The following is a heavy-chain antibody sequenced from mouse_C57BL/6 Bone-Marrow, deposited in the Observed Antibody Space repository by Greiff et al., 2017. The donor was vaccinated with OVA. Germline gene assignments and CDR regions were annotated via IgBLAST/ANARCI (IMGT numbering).Heavy chain of an antibody. D-gene: IGHD4-1*01. V-gene: IGHV1-7*01. CDR1: GYTFTSYW. J-gene: IGHJ2*01. Sequence: VQVVESGAELAKPGASVKLSCKASGYTFTSYWMHWVKQRPGQGLEWIGYINPSSGYTKYNQKFKDKATLTADKSSSTAYIQLSSLTYEDSTVYYCARSGNWDDYWGQGTTLTVSS. CDR3: ARSGNWDDY. CDR2: INPSSGYT.